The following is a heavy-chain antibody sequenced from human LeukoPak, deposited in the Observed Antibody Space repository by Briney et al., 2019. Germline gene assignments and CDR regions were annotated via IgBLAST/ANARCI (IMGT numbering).Heavy chain of an antibody. V-gene: IGHV6-1*01. Sequence: SQTLSLTCAISGDSVSSNSAAWNWIRQSPSRGLEWLGRTYYRSKWYNDYAVSVKSRITINPDTSKNQFSLKLSSVTAADTAVYYCASAGELSSLPYYFDYWGQGTLVTVSS. CDR1: GDSVSSNSAA. D-gene: IGHD3-16*02. J-gene: IGHJ4*02. CDR2: TYYRSKWYN. CDR3: ASAGELSSLPYYFDY.